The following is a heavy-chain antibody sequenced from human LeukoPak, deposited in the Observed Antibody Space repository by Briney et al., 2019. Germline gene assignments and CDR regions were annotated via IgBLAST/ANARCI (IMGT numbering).Heavy chain of an antibody. J-gene: IGHJ4*02. D-gene: IGHD2/OR15-2a*01. CDR3: VSFYETY. CDR2: INSDASTT. CDR1: GFTFSSYW. V-gene: IGHV3-74*01. Sequence: QSGGSLRLSCAASGFTFSSYWMHWVRQAPGKGLVWVSRINSDASTTSYADSVKGRFTISRDNAKNTLHLQMNSLRAEDTAVYYCVSFYETYWGRGTLVTVSS.